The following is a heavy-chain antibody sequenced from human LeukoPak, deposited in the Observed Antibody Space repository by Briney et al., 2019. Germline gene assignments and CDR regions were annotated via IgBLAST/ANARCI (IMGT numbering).Heavy chain of an antibody. Sequence: GGPLRLSCAASGFTFSSYWLHWVRQAPGKGLLGVSRINSDGCGTSYADSVKGRFTISRDNAKNTLYLQMNSLRAEDTAVYYCARVRGSSGSRYYYYYYYMDVWGKGTTVTISS. CDR3: ARVRGSSGSRYYYYYYYMDV. D-gene: IGHD3-10*01. CDR2: INSDGCGT. V-gene: IGHV3-74*01. J-gene: IGHJ6*03. CDR1: GFTFSSYW.